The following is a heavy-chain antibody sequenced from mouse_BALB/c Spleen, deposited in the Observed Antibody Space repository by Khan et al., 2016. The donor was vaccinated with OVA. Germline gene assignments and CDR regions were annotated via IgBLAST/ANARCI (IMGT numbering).Heavy chain of an antibody. CDR3: GRTDYYGYSLYAMDY. Sequence: DLVKPGASVKLSCKASGYTFTSYWINWIKERPGQGLEWIGRVTPGSGSTSYNEMFKAKATLTIDTLSSPAYIQLRCLSSEDSAAYFCGRTDYYGYSLYAMDYWGQGTSVTVSA. V-gene: IGHV1S41*01. CDR2: VTPGSGST. J-gene: IGHJ4*01. D-gene: IGHD1-1*01. CDR1: GYTFTSYW.